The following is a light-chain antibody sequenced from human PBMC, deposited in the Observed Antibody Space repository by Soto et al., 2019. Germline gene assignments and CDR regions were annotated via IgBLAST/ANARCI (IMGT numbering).Light chain of an antibody. Sequence: VGLTQSPVTLSLSPGERATLSCRASQSFRGLLAWYQQKPGQAPRLLIYDAYNRATGIPPRFSGSGSGTDFTLTISSLEPEDSAVYYCQQRHMWPITFGQGTLLEIK. J-gene: IGKJ5*01. CDR3: QQRHMWPIT. V-gene: IGKV3-11*01. CDR2: DAY. CDR1: QSFRGL.